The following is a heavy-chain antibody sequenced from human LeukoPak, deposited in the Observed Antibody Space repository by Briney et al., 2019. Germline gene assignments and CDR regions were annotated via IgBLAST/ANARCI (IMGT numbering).Heavy chain of an antibody. V-gene: IGHV3-48*01. CDR1: GFSFSSHS. CDR3: AKDGLWFGYSFDP. CDR2: TDPSSATR. D-gene: IGHD3-10*01. Sequence: PGGSLRLSCAASGFSFSSHSMNWVRQAPGKGLEWVSYTDPSSATRYYADSVKGRFAISRDNAQNSLYLQMNSLRAEDTAVYYCAKDGLWFGYSFDPWGQGTLVTVSS. J-gene: IGHJ5*02.